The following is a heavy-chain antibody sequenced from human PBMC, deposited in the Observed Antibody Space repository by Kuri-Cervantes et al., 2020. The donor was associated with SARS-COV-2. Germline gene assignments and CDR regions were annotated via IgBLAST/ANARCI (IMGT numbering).Heavy chain of an antibody. Sequence: LRPSCTVSGGSSSSGDYYWSWIRQPPGKGLEWIGYIYYSGSTYYNPSPKSRVTISVDTSKDQFSLKLSSVTAADTAVYYCARRNLRFLAGGYYFDYWGQGTLVTVSS. CDR1: GGSSSSGDYY. CDR2: IYYSGST. D-gene: IGHD3-3*01. J-gene: IGHJ4*02. CDR3: ARRNLRFLAGGYYFDY. V-gene: IGHV4-30-4*08.